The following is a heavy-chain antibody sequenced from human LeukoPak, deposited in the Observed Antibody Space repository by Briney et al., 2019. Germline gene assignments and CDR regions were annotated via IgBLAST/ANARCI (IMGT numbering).Heavy chain of an antibody. J-gene: IGHJ5*02. CDR1: GLTFSNAW. V-gene: IGHV3-15*01. CDR2: IKSKTDGGTT. D-gene: IGHD2-2*01. Sequence: GGSLRLSCAASGLTFSNAWMSWVRQAPGMGLEWVGRIKSKTDGGTTDYAAPVKGRFTISRDDSKNTLYLQMNSLKTEDTAVYYCANPTYCSSTSCYHWGQGTLVTVSS. CDR3: ANPTYCSSTSCYH.